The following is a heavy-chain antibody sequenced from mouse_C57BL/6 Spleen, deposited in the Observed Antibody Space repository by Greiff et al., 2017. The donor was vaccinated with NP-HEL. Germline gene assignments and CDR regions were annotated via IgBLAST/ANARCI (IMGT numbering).Heavy chain of an antibody. CDR3: ARWGIYYDYDWFAY. V-gene: IGHV1-9*01. J-gene: IGHJ3*01. CDR1: GYTFTGYW. Sequence: VQLQQSGAELMKPGASVKLSCKATGYTFTGYWIEGVKQRPGHGLEWIGEILPGSGSTNYNEKFKGKATFTADTSSNTAYMQLSSLTTEESALYYCARWGIYYDYDWFAYWGQGTLVTVSA. CDR2: ILPGSGST. D-gene: IGHD2-4*01.